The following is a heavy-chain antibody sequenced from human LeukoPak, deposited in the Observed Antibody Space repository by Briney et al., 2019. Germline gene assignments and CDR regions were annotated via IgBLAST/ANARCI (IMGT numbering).Heavy chain of an antibody. J-gene: IGHJ4*02. CDR3: ARGSSGYDPTGR. D-gene: IGHD5-12*01. V-gene: IGHV4-59*01. CDR2: IYSSGIT. CDR1: GCSISGYH. Sequence: SETLSLTCTVSGCSISGYHLSWIRQPPGKGLEWIGYIYSSGITNYNPSLKSRVTISVETSQKQFSMKLSSVTAADTAIYYCARGSSGYDPTGRWGQGTLVTVSS.